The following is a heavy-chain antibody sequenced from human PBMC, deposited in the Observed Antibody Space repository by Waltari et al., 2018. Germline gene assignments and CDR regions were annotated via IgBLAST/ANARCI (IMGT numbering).Heavy chain of an antibody. Sequence: QVQLVQSGAEVKKPGASVKVSCKASGYTFTSYYMHWVRQAPGQGLEWMGIINPSGGSTSYAQKFQGRVTMTRDTSTSTVYMELSSLRSEDTAVYYCARDPSLGGSYWTFDYWGQGTLVTVSS. J-gene: IGHJ4*02. D-gene: IGHD1-26*01. CDR1: GYTFTSYY. CDR3: ARDPSLGGSYWTFDY. V-gene: IGHV1-46*01. CDR2: INPSGGST.